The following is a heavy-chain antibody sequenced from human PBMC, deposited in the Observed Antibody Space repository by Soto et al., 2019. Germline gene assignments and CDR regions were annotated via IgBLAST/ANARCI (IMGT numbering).Heavy chain of an antibody. CDR2: IIPSLGIA. CDR1: GGTFSSYT. D-gene: IGHD7-27*01. CDR3: ARDLTTNFDY. V-gene: IGHV1-69*04. Sequence: AAAVKVSCKGSGGTFSSYTISWVRQAPGQGLEWMGRIIPSLGIANYAQKFQGRVTITADKSTSTAYMELSSLRSEDTAVYYCARDLTTNFDYWGQGTLVTVSS. J-gene: IGHJ4*02.